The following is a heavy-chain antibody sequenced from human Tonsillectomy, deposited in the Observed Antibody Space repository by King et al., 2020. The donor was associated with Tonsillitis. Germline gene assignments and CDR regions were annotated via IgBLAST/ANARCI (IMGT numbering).Heavy chain of an antibody. CDR3: ARRDAALDYYYY. CDR2: VSFDGSDR. CDR1: GFTFSSYA. Sequence: VQLVESGGGVVQPGRSLRLSCAASGFTFSSYAMHWVRQAPGKGLEWVAVVSFDGSDRDYADSVKGRFTVSRDNSKNTLYLQMNSLRPEDTAVYYCARRDAALDYYYY. J-gene: IGHJ6*01. D-gene: IGHD2-15*01. V-gene: IGHV3-30-3*01.